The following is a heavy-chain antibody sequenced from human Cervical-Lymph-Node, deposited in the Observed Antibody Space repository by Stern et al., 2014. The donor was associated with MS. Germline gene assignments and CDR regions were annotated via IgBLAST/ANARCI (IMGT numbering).Heavy chain of an antibody. J-gene: IGHJ2*01. CDR3: AKTRDWYFDL. D-gene: IGHD2-2*01. CDR2: ISGGGGSI. CDR1: GFPFSSYA. V-gene: IGHV3-23*04. Sequence: EVQLVESGGALVQPGGSLRLSCAASGFPFSSYAMTWVRQAPGKVLAFVSIISGGGGSIYYAASVQGPSTLSTDTAPHPLYLQLHSLRDEDTAVYYCAKTRDWYFDLWGRGTLVTVSS.